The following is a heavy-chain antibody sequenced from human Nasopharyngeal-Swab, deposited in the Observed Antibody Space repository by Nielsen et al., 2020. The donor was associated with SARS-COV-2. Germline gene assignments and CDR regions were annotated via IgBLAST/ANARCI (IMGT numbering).Heavy chain of an antibody. V-gene: IGHV1-46*02. CDR1: GYIFNDHF. D-gene: IGHD5-24*01. J-gene: IGHJ4*02. CDR2: INPSGTST. Sequence: ASVQVSCKAPGYIFNDHFIHWVRQAPGQGLEWMGIINPSGTSTTHAQRFRGRVTMTRDTSTSTVHMELSSLRSGDTAVYYCARAAIDQHFDLWGPGTLVTVSS. CDR3: ARAAIDQHFDL.